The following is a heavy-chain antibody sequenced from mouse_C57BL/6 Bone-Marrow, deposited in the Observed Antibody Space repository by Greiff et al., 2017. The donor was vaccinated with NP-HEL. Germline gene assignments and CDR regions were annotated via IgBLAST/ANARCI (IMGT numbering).Heavy chain of an antibody. CDR1: GYTFTSYW. V-gene: IGHV1-52*01. D-gene: IGHD1-1*01. CDR3: ASKFPYYYGSSYGYFDV. J-gene: IGHJ1*03. Sequence: VQLQQPGAELVRPGSSVKLSCKASGYTFTSYWMHWVKQRPIQGLEWIGNIDPSDSETHYNQKFKDKATLTVDKSSSTAYMQLSSLTSEDSAVYYCASKFPYYYGSSYGYFDVWGTGTTVTVSS. CDR2: IDPSDSET.